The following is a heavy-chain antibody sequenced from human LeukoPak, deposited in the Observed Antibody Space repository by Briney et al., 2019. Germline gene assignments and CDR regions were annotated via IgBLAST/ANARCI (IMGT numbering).Heavy chain of an antibody. CDR2: IYHSGST. V-gene: IGHV4-38-2*01. D-gene: IGHD2-2*01. J-gene: IGHJ5*02. Sequence: PSETLSLTCAVSGYSISSGYYWGWIRQPPGKGLEWIGSIYHSGSTYYNPSLKSRVTISVDTSKNQFSPKLSSVTAADTAVYYCARVVVVPAAMSYNWFDPWGQGTLVTVSS. CDR3: ARVVVVPAAMSYNWFDP. CDR1: GYSISSGYY.